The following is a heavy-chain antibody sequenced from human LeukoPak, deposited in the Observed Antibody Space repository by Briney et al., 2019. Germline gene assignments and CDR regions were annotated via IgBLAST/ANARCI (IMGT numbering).Heavy chain of an antibody. D-gene: IGHD6-13*01. CDR3: ARGIADYFDY. J-gene: IGHJ4*02. Sequence: GGSLRLSCAASGFTFSNYAMHWVRQAPGKGLEWVAVIWYDRGDKYYADAVKGRFTISRDDSKNTLYLQIKSLRAEDTAVYYCARGIADYFDYWGQGTLVTVSS. V-gene: IGHV3-33*01. CDR2: IWYDRGDK. CDR1: GFTFSNYA.